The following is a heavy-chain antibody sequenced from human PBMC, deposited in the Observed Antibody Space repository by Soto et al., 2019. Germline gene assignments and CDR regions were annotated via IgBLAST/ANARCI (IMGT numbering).Heavy chain of an antibody. Sequence: GGSLRLSCTASGFTFGDYFMSWFRQAPGKGLEWVGFIRSKAYGGRTEYAASVKGRFIISRDDSKSIAYLQMNSLKTEDTAVYYCTTNYYDSSGYDNWFDPWGQGTLVTVS. J-gene: IGHJ5*02. D-gene: IGHD3-22*01. CDR3: TTNYYDSSGYDNWFDP. CDR1: GFTFGDYF. V-gene: IGHV3-49*03. CDR2: IRSKAYGGRT.